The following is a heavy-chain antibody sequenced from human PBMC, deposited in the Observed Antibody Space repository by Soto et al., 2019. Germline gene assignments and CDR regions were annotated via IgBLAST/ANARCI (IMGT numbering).Heavy chain of an antibody. V-gene: IGHV1-69*02. D-gene: IGHD6-19*01. Sequence: KVSCKPSGGTFSSYTISWVRQAPGQGLEWMGRIIPILGIANYAQKFQGRVTITADKSTSTAYMELSSLRSDDTAAYYCARAPPYAAVAGAWLWGQGTLVTVSS. CDR2: IIPILGIA. CDR1: GGTFSSYT. J-gene: IGHJ4*02. CDR3: ARAPPYAAVAGAWL.